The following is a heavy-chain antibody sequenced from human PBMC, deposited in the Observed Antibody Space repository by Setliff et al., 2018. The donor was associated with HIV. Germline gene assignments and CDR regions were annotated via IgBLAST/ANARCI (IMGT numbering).Heavy chain of an antibody. CDR3: AKDKTEGAMGH. J-gene: IGHJ4*02. CDR1: GYTFTEFY. CDR2: ISAYNGNT. V-gene: IGHV1-18*01. D-gene: IGHD1-26*01. Sequence: ASVKVSCKASGYTFTEFYVHWVRQAPGQGLEWMGWISAYNGNTNYAQKFQGRVTVTRDTSTNTAYMEVRSLRPDDTAVYYCAKDKTEGAMGHWGQGTLVTVSS.